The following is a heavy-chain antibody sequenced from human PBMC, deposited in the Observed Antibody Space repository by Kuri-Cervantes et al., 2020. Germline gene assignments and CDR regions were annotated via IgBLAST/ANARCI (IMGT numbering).Heavy chain of an antibody. CDR1: GYTFTSYY. Sequence: ASAKLSCKASGYTFTSYYMHWVRQAPGQGLEWMGIITPSGGSTSYEQKFQGRVTMTRDTSTSTVYMELSSLRSEDTAVYYCARDSYYDDSSGYLDYWGQGTLVTVSS. J-gene: IGHJ4*02. CDR2: ITPSGGST. V-gene: IGHV1-46*01. D-gene: IGHD3-22*01. CDR3: ARDSYYDDSSGYLDY.